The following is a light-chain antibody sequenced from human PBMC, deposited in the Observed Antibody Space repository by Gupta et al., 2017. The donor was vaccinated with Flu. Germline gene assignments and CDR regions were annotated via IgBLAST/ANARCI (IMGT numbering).Light chain of an antibody. V-gene: IGKV1-39*01. CDR3: QQSYSTPSS. CDR2: AAS. J-gene: IGKJ2*03. CDR1: QRVSNY. Sequence: DIQMTQSPSSLSASVGDRVTITCRASQRVSNYLNWYQQKPGKAPKVLIYAASSLQSGVPSRFSGRGSGTDFTLTISSLQPEDSATYYCQQSYSTPSSFGQGTKLEIK.